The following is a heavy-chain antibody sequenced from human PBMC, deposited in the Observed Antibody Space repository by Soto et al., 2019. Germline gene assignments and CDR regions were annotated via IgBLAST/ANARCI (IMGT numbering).Heavy chain of an antibody. D-gene: IGHD6-19*01. J-gene: IGHJ6*02. V-gene: IGHV3-30*18. CDR2: ISYDGSNK. Sequence: GGSLRLSCAASGFTFSSYGMHWVRQAPGKGLEWVAVISYDGSNKYYAGSVKGRFTISRDNSKNTLYLQMDSLRAEDAAVYYCAKGPGVAVAGTGGWYYYGMDVWGQGTTVTVSS. CDR3: AKGPGVAVAGTGGWYYYGMDV. CDR1: GFTFSSYG.